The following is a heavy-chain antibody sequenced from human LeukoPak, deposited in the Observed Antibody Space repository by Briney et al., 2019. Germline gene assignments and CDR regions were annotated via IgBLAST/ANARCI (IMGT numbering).Heavy chain of an antibody. V-gene: IGHV3-30*18. CDR2: ISYDGINE. Sequence: GGSLRLSCVTSGFTFSNYAMHWVRQAPGKGLEWVAVISYDGINEYYADSLKGRFTISRDSSGNTLYLQMNSLRIEDTAFYYCVKASSGSYWGGYFDHWGQGALVTVSS. CDR3: VKASSGSYWGGYFDH. D-gene: IGHD1-26*01. J-gene: IGHJ4*02. CDR1: GFTFSNYA.